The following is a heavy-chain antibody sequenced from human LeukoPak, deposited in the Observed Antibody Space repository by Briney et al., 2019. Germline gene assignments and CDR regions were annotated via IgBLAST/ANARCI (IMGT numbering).Heavy chain of an antibody. Sequence: QSGGSLRLSCAASGFTFSSYGMHWVRQAPGKGLEWVAFIRYDGSNKYYADSVRGRFTISRDNSKNTLYLQMNSLRAEDTAVYYCAKRYYGSGSYYNDPFDYWGQGTLVTVSS. CDR3: AKRYYGSGSYYNDPFDY. CDR1: GFTFSSYG. CDR2: IRYDGSNK. J-gene: IGHJ4*02. V-gene: IGHV3-30*02. D-gene: IGHD3-10*01.